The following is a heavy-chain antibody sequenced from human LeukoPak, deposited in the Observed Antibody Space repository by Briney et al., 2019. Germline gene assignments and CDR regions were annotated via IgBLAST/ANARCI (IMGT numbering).Heavy chain of an antibody. V-gene: IGHV5-51*01. Sequence: GESLKISCQGSGYGFTTHWIAWVRHLPGRGLEWMGVIYPNDADTRYSPSFQGLVSISVDKSINTAYLRWSSLTASDTGMYYCARGTTRDRCGFDIWGQGTMVTVSS. D-gene: IGHD1-1*01. CDR2: IYPNDADT. CDR3: ARGTTRDRCGFDI. J-gene: IGHJ3*02. CDR1: GYGFTTHW.